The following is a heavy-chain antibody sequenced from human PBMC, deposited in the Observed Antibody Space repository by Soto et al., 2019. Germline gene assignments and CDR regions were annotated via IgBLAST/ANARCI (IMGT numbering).Heavy chain of an antibody. Sequence: EVQLVESGGGLVKPGGSLRLSCAASGFAFSTFSMHWFRQAPGKGLEWVSSIGTRGDIYYADSVKGRFTISRDNAKNSLSPQVNSLRAEDAGVYYCAREETAWPLAYGLDVWGQGTTVTVSS. J-gene: IGHJ6*02. CDR1: GFAFSTFS. D-gene: IGHD2-21*02. CDR2: IGTRGDI. CDR3: AREETAWPLAYGLDV. V-gene: IGHV3-21*01.